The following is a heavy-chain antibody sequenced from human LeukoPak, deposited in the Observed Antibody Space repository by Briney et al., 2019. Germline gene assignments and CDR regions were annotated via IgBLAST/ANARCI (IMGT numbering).Heavy chain of an antibody. Sequence: SETLSLTCAVYGGSFSGYYWSWIRQPAGKGLEWIGRIYTSGTTNYNPSLKSRVTMSVDTSKNQFSLELSSVTAADTAVYYCARDVPYCSSSSCFLNWFDPWGQGTLVTVSS. D-gene: IGHD2-2*01. J-gene: IGHJ5*02. V-gene: IGHV4-59*10. CDR3: ARDVPYCSSSSCFLNWFDP. CDR2: IYTSGTT. CDR1: GGSFSGYY.